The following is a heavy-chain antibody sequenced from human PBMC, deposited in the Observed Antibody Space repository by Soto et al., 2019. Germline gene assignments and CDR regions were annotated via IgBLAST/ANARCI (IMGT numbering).Heavy chain of an antibody. CDR1: GFTFSDYA. D-gene: IGHD6-25*01. V-gene: IGHV3-23*01. J-gene: IGHJ5*02. Sequence: EVQLLESGGDLVQPGGALRLSCTASGFTFSDYAMHWVRQAPGKGLEWVSTLGAGGLKTFYADSVKGRFTISRDNSKNTLYLQMNNLRAEDTAMYHCAKGGGRLSSGSTYAQSWGQGTLVTASS. CDR2: LGAGGLKT. CDR3: AKGGGRLSSGSTYAQS.